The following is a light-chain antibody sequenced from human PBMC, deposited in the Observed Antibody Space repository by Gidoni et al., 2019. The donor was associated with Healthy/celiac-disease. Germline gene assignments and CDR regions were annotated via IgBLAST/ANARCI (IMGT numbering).Light chain of an antibody. CDR3: CSYAGSSTLV. CDR1: SSDVGSYNL. Sequence: QSALTQPASVLGSPGQSITISCTGTSSDVGSYNLVSWYQQHPGKAPKLMIYEVSKRPSGVSNRFSGSKSGNTASLTISGLQAEDEADYYCCSYAGSSTLVFGGGTKLTVL. CDR2: EVS. J-gene: IGLJ3*02. V-gene: IGLV2-23*02.